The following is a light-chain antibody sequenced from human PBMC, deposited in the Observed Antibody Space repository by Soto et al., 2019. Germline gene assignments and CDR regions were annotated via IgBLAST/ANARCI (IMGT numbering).Light chain of an antibody. V-gene: IGLV2-14*03. CDR1: VSDVGGYDS. Sequence: QSALTQPASVSGSPGQSITISCTGTVSDVGGYDSVSWYQQHPGRAPKLIIYGVNNRPSGVSNRFSASKSADTASLTISGLQDEDEANYYCCSYTTSTTYVFGTGTKLTVL. CDR2: GVN. J-gene: IGLJ1*01. CDR3: CSYTTSTTYV.